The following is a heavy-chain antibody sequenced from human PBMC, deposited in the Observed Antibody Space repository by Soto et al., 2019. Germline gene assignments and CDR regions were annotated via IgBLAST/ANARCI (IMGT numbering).Heavy chain of an antibody. Sequence: SLRLSCAASGFTFDSYAMTWVRQAPGKGLEWVSTISGSGVKTDYADSVKGRFTVSRDNSKTTVYLQMNSLRAGDTAVYYCARAWSYYDFWSGPSPYYYGMDVWGQGTTVTVSS. CDR2: ISGSGVKT. V-gene: IGHV3-23*01. CDR3: ARAWSYYDFWSGPSPYYYGMDV. J-gene: IGHJ6*02. CDR1: GFTFDSYA. D-gene: IGHD3-3*01.